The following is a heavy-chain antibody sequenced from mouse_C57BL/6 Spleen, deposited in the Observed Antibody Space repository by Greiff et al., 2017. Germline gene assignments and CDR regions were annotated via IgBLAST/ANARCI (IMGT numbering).Heavy chain of an antibody. V-gene: IGHV2-2*01. CDR3: AIITTVVVRDAMDY. CDR2: IWSGGST. J-gene: IGHJ4*01. Sequence: VQLKESGPGLVQPSQSLSITCTVSGFSLTSYGVHWVRQSPGKGLEWLGVIWSGGSTDYNAAFISRLSISKDNSKSQVFFKMNSLQADDTAIYYCAIITTVVVRDAMDYWGQGTSVTVSA. D-gene: IGHD1-1*01. CDR1: GFSLTSYG.